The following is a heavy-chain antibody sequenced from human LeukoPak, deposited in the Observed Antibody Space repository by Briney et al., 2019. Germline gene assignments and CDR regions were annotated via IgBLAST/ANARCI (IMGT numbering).Heavy chain of an antibody. D-gene: IGHD5-12*01. Sequence: QPGGSLRLSCVGSTFTFSDYGMHWVRQAPGKGLEWVAFIRYDGKKTYYADSAKGRFTISRDNSMNTLYLEMNSLRAEDTAVFYCAKDGVIYWYMDVWGRGTTVTVSS. V-gene: IGHV3-30*02. CDR2: IRYDGKKT. CDR1: TFTFSDYG. J-gene: IGHJ6*03. CDR3: AKDGVIYWYMDV.